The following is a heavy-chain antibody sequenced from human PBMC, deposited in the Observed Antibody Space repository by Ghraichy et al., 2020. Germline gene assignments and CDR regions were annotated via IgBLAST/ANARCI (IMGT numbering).Heavy chain of an antibody. V-gene: IGHV3-15*01. J-gene: IGHJ4*02. Sequence: GESLNISCAASGFTFSNAWMSWVRQAPGKGLEWVGRIKSKTDGGTTDYAAPVKGRFTIARDDSKNTLDLQINSLKTEDTAVYYCTTPVGASYYFDHWGQGTLVTVSS. CDR3: TTPVGASYYFDH. CDR1: GFTFSNAW. D-gene: IGHD1-26*01. CDR2: IKSKTDGGTT.